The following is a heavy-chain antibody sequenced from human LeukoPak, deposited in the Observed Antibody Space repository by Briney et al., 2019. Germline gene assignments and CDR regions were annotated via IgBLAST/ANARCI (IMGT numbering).Heavy chain of an antibody. CDR3: ARDTRLDGDYVYFDY. J-gene: IGHJ4*02. CDR2: ISAYNGNT. V-gene: IGHV1-18*01. Sequence: ASVKVSCKASGYTFTSYGISWVRQAPGQGLEWMGWISAYNGNTNYAQKLQGRVTMTTDTSTSTAYMELRSLRSDDTAVYYCARDTRLDGDYVYFDYWGQGTLVTVSS. CDR1: GYTFTSYG. D-gene: IGHD4-17*01.